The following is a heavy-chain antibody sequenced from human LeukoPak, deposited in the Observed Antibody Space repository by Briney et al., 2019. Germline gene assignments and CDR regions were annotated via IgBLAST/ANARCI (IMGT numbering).Heavy chain of an antibody. CDR1: GFSFSDYN. D-gene: IGHD4-11*01. CDR3: ARDLSNYFLHYIDF. J-gene: IGHJ4*02. CDR2: ITSTSRDK. V-gene: IGHV3-21*01. Sequence: GGSLRLSCVTSGFSFSDYNMNWVRQAPGRGLEWVSSITSTSRDKSYADSVRGRFTISRDNAKNSLFLQMDTLGAEDTAEYYCARDLSNYFLHYIDFWGQGTLVTVSS.